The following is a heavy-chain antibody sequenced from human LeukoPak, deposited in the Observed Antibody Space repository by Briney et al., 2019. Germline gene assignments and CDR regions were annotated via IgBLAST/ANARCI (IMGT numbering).Heavy chain of an antibody. V-gene: IGHV4-4*07. Sequence: SETLSLTCTVSGGSISSYYWSWIRQPAGKGLEWIGRIYTSGSTNHNPSLKSRVTMSVDTSKNQFSLKLSSVTAADTAVYYCARVVRIAAALDWFDPWGQGTLVTVSS. D-gene: IGHD6-13*01. J-gene: IGHJ5*02. CDR2: IYTSGST. CDR1: GGSISSYY. CDR3: ARVVRIAAALDWFDP.